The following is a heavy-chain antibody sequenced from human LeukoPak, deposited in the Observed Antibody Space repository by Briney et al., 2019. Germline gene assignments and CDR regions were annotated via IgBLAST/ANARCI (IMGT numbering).Heavy chain of an antibody. CDR1: GFTFSSFW. CDR2: INSDGSST. V-gene: IGHV3-74*01. Sequence: GGSLRLSCAASGFTFSSFWMHWVRQAPGKGLVWVSRINSDGSSTTYADSVKGRFTISRDNAKNTLYLQMSSLRAEDTALYYCASTTNWAAARGYYFDYWGQGTLVTVSS. J-gene: IGHJ4*02. CDR3: ASTTNWAAARGYYFDY. D-gene: IGHD6-13*01.